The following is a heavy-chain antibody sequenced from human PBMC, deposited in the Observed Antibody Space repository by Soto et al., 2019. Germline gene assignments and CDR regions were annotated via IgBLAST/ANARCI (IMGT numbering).Heavy chain of an antibody. CDR1: GFTFSSYG. V-gene: IGHV3-30*03. CDR3: AILSWWASTVLVDY. J-gene: IGHJ4*02. Sequence: GGSLRLSCAASGFTFSSYGMHWVRQAPGKGLEWVAVISYDGSNKYHADSVKGRFIISGDNSKNTLYLQMNSLRAEDTAVYYCAILSWWASTVLVDYWGQGTLVTVSS. D-gene: IGHD2-8*02. CDR2: ISYDGSNK.